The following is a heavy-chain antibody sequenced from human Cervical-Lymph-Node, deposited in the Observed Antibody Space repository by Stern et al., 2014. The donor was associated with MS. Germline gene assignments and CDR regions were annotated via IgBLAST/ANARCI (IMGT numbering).Heavy chain of an antibody. CDR1: GFSFSLSA. V-gene: IGHV3-21*01. Sequence: EVQLVQSGGGLVKPGGSLTISCAASGFSFSLSAMNWVRPAPGKGLEWVSSITSSGDSRAYGDSVRGRFTISRDNARTSLYLQMTSLRAEDMGIYYCARYEDAYDAFDTWGQGTMVTVSS. D-gene: IGHD3-16*01. J-gene: IGHJ3*02. CDR3: ARYEDAYDAFDT. CDR2: ITSSGDSR.